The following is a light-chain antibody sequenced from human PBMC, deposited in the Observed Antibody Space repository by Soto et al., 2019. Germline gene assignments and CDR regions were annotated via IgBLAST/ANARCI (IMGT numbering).Light chain of an antibody. CDR1: SSDVGTYNL. J-gene: IGLJ1*01. CDR3: CSYAGSSTVYV. Sequence: QSALTQPASVSGTPGQSITICCTATSSDVGTYNLVSWYQHHPGKAPKLMIYDVTKRPSGVSNRFSGSKSGNTASLTISGLQAEDEADYSCCSYAGSSTVYVFGTGTKVTVL. CDR2: DVT. V-gene: IGLV2-23*02.